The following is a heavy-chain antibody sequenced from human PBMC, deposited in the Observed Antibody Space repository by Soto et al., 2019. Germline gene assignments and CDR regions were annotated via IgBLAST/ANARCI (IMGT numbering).Heavy chain of an antibody. V-gene: IGHV3-30-3*01. CDR2: ISYDGSNK. Sequence: GGSLRLSCAASGFTFSSYAMHWVRQAPGKGLEWVAVISYDGSNKYYADSVKGRFTISRDNSKNTLYLQMNSLRAEDTAVYYCASRSTTGTTFYYYGMDVWRQGTTDTVSS. CDR1: GFTFSSYA. CDR3: ASRSTTGTTFYYYGMDV. D-gene: IGHD1-7*01. J-gene: IGHJ6*02.